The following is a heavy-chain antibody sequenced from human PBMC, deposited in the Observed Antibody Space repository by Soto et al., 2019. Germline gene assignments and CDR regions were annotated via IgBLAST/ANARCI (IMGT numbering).Heavy chain of an antibody. V-gene: IGHV4-34*01. D-gene: IGHD3-3*01. CDR3: AGHPYYDFWSGYYLVPG. Sequence: SETLSLTCAVYGGSFSGYYWSWIRQPPGKGLEWIGEINHSGSTNYNPSLKSRVTISVDTSKNQFSLKLSSVTAADTAVYYCAGHPYYDFWSGYYLVPGWGQGTTVTVSS. CDR2: INHSGST. J-gene: IGHJ6*02. CDR1: GGSFSGYY.